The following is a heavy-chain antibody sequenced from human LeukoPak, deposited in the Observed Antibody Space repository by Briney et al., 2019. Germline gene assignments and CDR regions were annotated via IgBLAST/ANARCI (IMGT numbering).Heavy chain of an antibody. CDR3: ARDRGNGWHTFDY. J-gene: IGHJ4*02. CDR2: ISSSSTYM. Sequence: GGSLRLSCAASGFTFSRYCMSWVRQAPGKGLEWVSSISSSSTYMFYADSVRGRFTISRDNAKNSLYLQMNSLRAEDTAVYYCARDRGNGWHTFDYWGQGTLVTVSS. CDR1: GFTFSRYC. D-gene: IGHD6-19*01. V-gene: IGHV3-21*01.